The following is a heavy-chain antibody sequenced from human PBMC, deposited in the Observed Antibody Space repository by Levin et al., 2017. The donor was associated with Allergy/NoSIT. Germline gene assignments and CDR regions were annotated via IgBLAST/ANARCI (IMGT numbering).Heavy chain of an antibody. Sequence: PGGSLRLSCAASGFTFSSYAMHWVRQAPGKGLEWVAVISYDGSNKYYADSVKGRFTISRDNSKNTLYLQMNSLRAEDTAVYYCARDHGDGYCSGGSCYSRPYYYYGMDVWGQGTTVTVSS. V-gene: IGHV3-30*04. D-gene: IGHD2-15*01. CDR2: ISYDGSNK. CDR1: GFTFSSYA. J-gene: IGHJ6*02. CDR3: ARDHGDGYCSGGSCYSRPYYYYGMDV.